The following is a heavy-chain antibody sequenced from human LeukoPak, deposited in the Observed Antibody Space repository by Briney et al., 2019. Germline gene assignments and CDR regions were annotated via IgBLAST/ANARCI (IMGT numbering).Heavy chain of an antibody. CDR3: ARGRRWPFSGSYLGY. D-gene: IGHD1-26*01. V-gene: IGHV1-8*01. J-gene: IGHJ4*02. CDR2: INPNSGNT. CDR1: GYTFTSYD. Sequence: ASVKVSCKASGYTFTSYDINWVRQATGQGLEWMGWINPNSGNTAYAQKFQGRVTMTRNTSISTAYMELSSLRSEDTAVYYCARGRRWPFSGSYLGYWGQGTLVTVSS.